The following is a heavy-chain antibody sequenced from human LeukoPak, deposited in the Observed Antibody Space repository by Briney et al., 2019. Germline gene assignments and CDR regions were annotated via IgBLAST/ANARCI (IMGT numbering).Heavy chain of an antibody. CDR2: IRSKASSYAT. CDR3: TRDRVGYSYDYSFDY. D-gene: IGHD5-18*01. Sequence: GGSLKLSCAASGFTFSGSAMHWVRQASGKGLEWVGRIRSKASSYATAYAASVKGRFTISRDDSKNTAYLQMNSLKTEDTAVYYCTRDRVGYSYDYSFDYWGQGTLVTVSS. CDR1: GFTFSGSA. V-gene: IGHV3-73*01. J-gene: IGHJ4*02.